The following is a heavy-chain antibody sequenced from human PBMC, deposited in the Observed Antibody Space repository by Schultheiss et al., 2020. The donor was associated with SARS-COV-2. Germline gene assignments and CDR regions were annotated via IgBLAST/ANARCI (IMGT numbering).Heavy chain of an antibody. CDR3: ARDRRYYDILTVPQTYYYYMDV. J-gene: IGHJ6*03. CDR1: GFTFSSYA. CDR2: INSDGSST. V-gene: IGHV3-74*01. D-gene: IGHD3-9*01. Sequence: GGSLRLSCAASGFTFSSYAMSWVRQAPGKGLVWVSRINSDGSSTSYADSVKGRFTISRDNAKNTLYLQMNSLRAEDTAVYYCARDRRYYDILTVPQTYYYYMDVWGKGTTVTVSS.